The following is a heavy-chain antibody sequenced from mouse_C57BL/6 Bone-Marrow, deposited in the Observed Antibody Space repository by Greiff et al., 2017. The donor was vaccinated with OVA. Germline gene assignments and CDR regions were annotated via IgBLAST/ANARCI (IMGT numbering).Heavy chain of an antibody. J-gene: IGHJ1*03. CDR2: SRNKANDYTT. Sequence: EVKVVESGGGLVQSGRSLRLSCATSGFTFSDFYMEWVRQAPGKGLEWIAASRNKANDYTTEYSASVKGRFIVSRDTSQSILYLQMNALGAEDTAIYYGARDNWDWYFDVWGTGTTVTVSS. CDR3: ARDNWDWYFDV. CDR1: GFTFSDFY. V-gene: IGHV7-1*01. D-gene: IGHD4-1*01.